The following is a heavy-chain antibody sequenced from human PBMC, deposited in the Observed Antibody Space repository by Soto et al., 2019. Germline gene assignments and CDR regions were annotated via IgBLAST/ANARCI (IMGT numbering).Heavy chain of an antibody. D-gene: IGHD2-2*01. Sequence: ASVKVSCKASGYTFTSYAMHWVRQAPGQRLEWMGWINAGNGNTKYSQKFQGRVTITRDTSASTAYMELSSLRSEVTAVYYCARTEIVFVPAAMYWFGPWGQGTLFTVSS. J-gene: IGHJ5*02. V-gene: IGHV1-3*01. CDR2: INAGNGNT. CDR3: ARTEIVFVPAAMYWFGP. CDR1: GYTFTSYA.